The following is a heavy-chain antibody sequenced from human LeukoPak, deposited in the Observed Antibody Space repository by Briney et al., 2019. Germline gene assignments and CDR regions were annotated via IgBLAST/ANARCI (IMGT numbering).Heavy chain of an antibody. J-gene: IGHJ6*03. V-gene: IGHV3-7*01. Sequence: GGSLRLSCAASDFTFSNYWMSWVRQAPGKGLEWVGNLKQDGSEICYLDSVKGRFTISRDSSKNTLYLQMNSLRAEDTAVYFCARGGDYYFYYMDVWGTGTPVTVSS. CDR1: DFTFSNYW. D-gene: IGHD3-10*01. CDR2: LKQDGSEI. CDR3: ARGGDYYFYYMDV.